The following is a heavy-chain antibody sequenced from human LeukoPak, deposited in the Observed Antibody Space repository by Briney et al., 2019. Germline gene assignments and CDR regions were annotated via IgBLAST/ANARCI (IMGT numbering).Heavy chain of an antibody. V-gene: IGHV4-34*01. CDR1: GGSISSYY. Sequence: PSETLSLTCTVSGGSISSYYWSWIRQPPGKGLEWIGEINHSGSTNYNPSLKSRVTISVDTSKNQFSLKLSSVTAADTAVYYCARPRYCSSTSCYAFDYWGQGTLVTVSS. CDR3: ARPRYCSSTSCYAFDY. D-gene: IGHD2-2*01. CDR2: INHSGST. J-gene: IGHJ4*02.